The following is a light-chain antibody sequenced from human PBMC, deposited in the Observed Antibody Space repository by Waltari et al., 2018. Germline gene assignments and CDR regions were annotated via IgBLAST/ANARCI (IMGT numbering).Light chain of an antibody. CDR1: NSDVGGYNY. V-gene: IGLV2-14*01. J-gene: IGLJ1*01. CDR3: SSYTSSTTYV. CDR2: DVT. Sequence: QSALTQPASVSGSPGQSITISCTGTNSDVGGYNYVSWYQQHPGKAPKLMIYDVTKRPSGVSDRFSCSQSGHPASLTISGLQAEDEADYYCSSYTSSTTYVFGTGTKVTVL.